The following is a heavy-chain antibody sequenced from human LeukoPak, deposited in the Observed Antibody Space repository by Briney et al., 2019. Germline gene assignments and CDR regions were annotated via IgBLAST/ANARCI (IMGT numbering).Heavy chain of an antibody. J-gene: IGHJ4*02. CDR3: ARLDTAMHDFDY. CDR2: INYSGIT. Sequence: SETLSLTCTVSGGSITRSTDYWGWIRQPPGKGLEWIGSINYSGITYYNPSLKSRVTKSVDTSKNQFSLNLNSVTAADTAVYYCARLDTAMHDFDYWGQGTLVTVSS. CDR1: GGSITRSTDY. V-gene: IGHV4-39*01. D-gene: IGHD5-18*01.